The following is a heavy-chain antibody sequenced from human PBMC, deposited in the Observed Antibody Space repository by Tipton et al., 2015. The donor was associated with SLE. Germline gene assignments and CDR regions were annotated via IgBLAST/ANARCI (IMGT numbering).Heavy chain of an antibody. CDR3: ASDSSGYYYFDY. CDR2: IYYSGST. D-gene: IGHD3-22*01. V-gene: IGHV4-59*11. J-gene: IGHJ4*02. CDR1: GGSISSHY. Sequence: TLSLTCTVSGGSISSHYLSWIRQPPGKGLEWIGSIYYSGSTYYNPSLKSRVTISVDTSKNQFSLKLSSVTAADTAVYYCASDSSGYYYFDYWGQGTLVTVSS.